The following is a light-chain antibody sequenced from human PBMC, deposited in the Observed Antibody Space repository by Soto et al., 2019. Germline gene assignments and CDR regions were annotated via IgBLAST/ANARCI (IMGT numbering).Light chain of an antibody. CDR2: GNT. CDR1: SSNIGAGYD. Sequence: QSVLTQPPSVSGAPGQRVTISCTGSSSNIGAGYDVHWYQQLPGTAPKLLIYGNTNRPSGVPDRFSGSKSGTSASLAITGLQAEDEADYYCQSYDSSLSAYVFGPGTKLTAL. V-gene: IGLV1-40*01. CDR3: QSYDSSLSAYV. J-gene: IGLJ1*01.